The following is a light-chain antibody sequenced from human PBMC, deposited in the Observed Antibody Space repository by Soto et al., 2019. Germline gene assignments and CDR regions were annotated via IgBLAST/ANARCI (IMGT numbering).Light chain of an antibody. J-gene: IGKJ2*01. CDR3: QQGHNWPLT. Sequence: EIVMTQSPATLSVSPGERATLSCRASQSISTELAWYQQKPGQPPRLLIYSASTRATGVPARFTGSGSGSEVLLTISGLQSEDFAVYYCQQGHNWPLTFGQGARLEI. CDR1: QSISTE. V-gene: IGKV3-15*01. CDR2: SAS.